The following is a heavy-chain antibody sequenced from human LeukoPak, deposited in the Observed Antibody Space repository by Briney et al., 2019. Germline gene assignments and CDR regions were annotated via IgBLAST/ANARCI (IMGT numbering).Heavy chain of an antibody. CDR2: ISNDGRST. V-gene: IGHV3-74*01. CDR1: TFTFSTYW. Sequence: GGSLRLSCAASTFTFSTYWMNWVRQVPGKGPVWLSRISNDGRSTSYADSVKGRFTISRDNAKNTLYLQMNSLRAEDTAVYYCAREDSTTVTFYFDYWGLGTMVAVSS. J-gene: IGHJ4*02. CDR3: AREDSTTVTFYFDY. D-gene: IGHD4-11*01.